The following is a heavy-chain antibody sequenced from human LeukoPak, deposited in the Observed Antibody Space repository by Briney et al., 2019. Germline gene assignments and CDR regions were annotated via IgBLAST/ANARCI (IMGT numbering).Heavy chain of an antibody. CDR2: MSYDGSHK. J-gene: IGHJ4*02. Sequence: GGSLRLSCAASGFTFSNYGMHWVRQAPTKGLEWVAVMSYDGSHKSYADSVKGRFTISRDNSKNTLYLQMNSLRAEDTAVYYCAKQDSGYSYVGDFDYWGQGTLVTVSS. D-gene: IGHD5-18*01. CDR1: GFTFSNYG. V-gene: IGHV3-30*18. CDR3: AKQDSGYSYVGDFDY.